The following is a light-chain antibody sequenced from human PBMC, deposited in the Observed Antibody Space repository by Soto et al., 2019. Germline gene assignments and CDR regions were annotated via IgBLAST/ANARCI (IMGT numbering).Light chain of an antibody. CDR1: SSDVGGYNY. CDR2: DVS. J-gene: IGLJ2*01. Sequence: QSALTQPRSVSGSPGQSVTISCTGTSSDVGGYNYVSWYQQHPGKAPKLMIYDVSKRPSGVPDRFSGSKSGNTASLTISGLQAEDEADYYCCSYAGSVVFGEGTKVTVL. CDR3: CSYAGSVV. V-gene: IGLV2-11*01.